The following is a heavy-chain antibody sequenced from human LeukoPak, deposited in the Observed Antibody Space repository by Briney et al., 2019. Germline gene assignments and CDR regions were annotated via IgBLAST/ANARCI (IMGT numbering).Heavy chain of an antibody. V-gene: IGHV1-18*04. D-gene: IGHD5-12*01. CDR2: ISGHQGNT. J-gene: IGHJ4*02. CDR3: ARSDLATITAGPFEY. CDR1: GYTFTGYY. Sequence: GASVKVSCKASGYTFTGYYMHWVRQARGQGLEWMGWISGHQGNTKYAQNFQGRVTMTIDTSTSTAYMDLRSLRSDDTAIYFCARSDLATITAGPFEYWGQGTLVAVSS.